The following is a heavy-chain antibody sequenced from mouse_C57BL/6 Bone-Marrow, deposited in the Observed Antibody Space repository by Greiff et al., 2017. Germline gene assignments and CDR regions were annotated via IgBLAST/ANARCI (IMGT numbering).Heavy chain of an antibody. V-gene: IGHV1-54*01. Sequence: QVQLQQSGAELVRPGTSVKVSCKASGYAFTNYLIEWVKQRPGQGLEWIGVINPGSGGTNYNEKFKGKATLTADKSSSTAYMQPSSLTSEDSAVYFCARSGTTGWYFDVWGTGTTVTVSS. CDR3: ARSGTTGWYFDV. J-gene: IGHJ1*03. CDR2: INPGSGGT. D-gene: IGHD1-1*01. CDR1: GYAFTNYL.